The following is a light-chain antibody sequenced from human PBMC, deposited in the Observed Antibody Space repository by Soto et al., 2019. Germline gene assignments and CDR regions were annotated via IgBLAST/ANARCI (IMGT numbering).Light chain of an antibody. V-gene: IGKV3-20*01. Sequence: EIVLTQSPGTLSLSPGERATLSCRASQSVSSSYLAWYQQKPGQAPRLLIYGASSRATGIPDRFSGRGSGTDFALTISRLEPEDFAVYYCQQYGNSPAFGGGTKVEIK. J-gene: IGKJ4*01. CDR3: QQYGNSPA. CDR1: QSVSSSY. CDR2: GAS.